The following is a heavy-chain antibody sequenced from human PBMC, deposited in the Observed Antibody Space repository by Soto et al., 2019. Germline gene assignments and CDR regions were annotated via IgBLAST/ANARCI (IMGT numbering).Heavy chain of an antibody. CDR2: ISAYNGNT. D-gene: IGHD3-3*01. V-gene: IGHV1-18*04. CDR3: ARDKDYDFWSGYYSYYYYYGMDV. CDR1: GYTFTSYG. J-gene: IGHJ6*02. Sequence: EASVKVSCKASGYTFTSYGISWVRQAPGQGLEWMGWISAYNGNTNYAQKLQGRVTMTTDTSTSTAYMELRSLRSDDTAVYYCARDKDYDFWSGYYSYYYYYGMDVCGQGTPVTVYS.